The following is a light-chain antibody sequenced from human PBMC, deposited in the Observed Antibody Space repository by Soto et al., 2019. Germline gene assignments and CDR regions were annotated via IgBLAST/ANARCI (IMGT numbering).Light chain of an antibody. CDR3: SSYTSSSTLGVV. CDR1: SSDVGGYNY. V-gene: IGLV2-14*01. J-gene: IGLJ2*01. Sequence: QSVLTQPASVSGSTGQSITISCTGTSSDVGGYNYVSWYQQHPGKAPKLMIYDVSNRPSGVSNRFSGSKSGNTASLTISGLQAEDEADYYCSSYTSSSTLGVVFGGGTKLTV. CDR2: DVS.